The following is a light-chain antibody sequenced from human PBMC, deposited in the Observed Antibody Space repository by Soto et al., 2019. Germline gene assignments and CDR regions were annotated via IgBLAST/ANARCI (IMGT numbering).Light chain of an antibody. CDR2: DVN. J-gene: IGLJ1*01. CDR3: CSFSTSGTHV. V-gene: IGLV2-14*01. Sequence: QSALTQPASVSGSPGQSITFSCTGTSSDLGTYDYVSWHQQHPGKAPKLIIYDVNNRPSGVSSRFSGSKSCNTASLTISGLQTEDEADYYCCSFSTSGTHVFGTGTKVTVL. CDR1: SSDLGTYDY.